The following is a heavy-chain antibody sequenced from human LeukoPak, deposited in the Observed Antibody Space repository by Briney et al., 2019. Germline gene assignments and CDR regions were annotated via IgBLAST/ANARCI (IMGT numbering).Heavy chain of an antibody. V-gene: IGHV3-21*01. D-gene: IGHD1-1*01. CDR3: ARDGLEPPYDAFDI. CDR2: ISSSSSYI. J-gene: IGHJ3*02. Sequence: GGSLRLSCAASGFTFSSYSMNWVRQAPGKGLEWVSSISSSSSYIYYADSVKGRFTISRDNAKNSLYLQMNSLRAEDTAVYYCARDGLEPPYDAFDIWGQGTMVTVSS. CDR1: GFTFSSYS.